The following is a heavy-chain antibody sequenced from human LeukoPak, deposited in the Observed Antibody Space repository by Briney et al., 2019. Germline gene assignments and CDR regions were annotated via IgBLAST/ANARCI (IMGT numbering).Heavy chain of an antibody. CDR2: IIPILGIA. CDR1: GGTFSSYA. D-gene: IGHD1-26*01. CDR3: ARVGSGSQFDY. Sequence: SVKVSCKASGGTFSSYAISWVRQAPGQGLEWMGRIIPILGIANYAQKFQARVTITADKSTSTAYMELSSLRSEDTAVYYCARVGSGSQFDYWGQGTLVTVSS. J-gene: IGHJ4*02. V-gene: IGHV1-69*04.